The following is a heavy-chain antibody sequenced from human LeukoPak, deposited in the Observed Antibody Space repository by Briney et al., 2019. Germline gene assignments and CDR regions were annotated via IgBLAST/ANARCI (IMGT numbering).Heavy chain of an antibody. J-gene: IGHJ4*02. D-gene: IGHD6-6*01. CDR2: INTNTGNP. CDR3: ARAMSIAARLQTIFDY. Sequence: GASVKVSCKASGYTFTSYAMNWVRQAPGQGLEWMGWINTNTGNPTYAQGFTGRFVFSLDTSISTAYLQISSLRAEDTAVYYCARAMSIAARLQTIFDYWGQGTLVTVSS. V-gene: IGHV7-4-1*02. CDR1: GYTFTSYA.